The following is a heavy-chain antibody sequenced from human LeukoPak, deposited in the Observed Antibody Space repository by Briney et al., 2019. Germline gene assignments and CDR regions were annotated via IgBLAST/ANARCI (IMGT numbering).Heavy chain of an antibody. J-gene: IGHJ3*02. Sequence: ASVKLSCKASGYTFTSYGISWVRQAPGQGLEWMGWISAYNGNTNYAQKLQGRVTMTTDTSTSTAYMELRSLRSDDTAVYYCARISMGGQAFDIWGQGTMVTVSS. D-gene: IGHD3-10*01. V-gene: IGHV1-18*01. CDR2: ISAYNGNT. CDR1: GYTFTSYG. CDR3: ARISMGGQAFDI.